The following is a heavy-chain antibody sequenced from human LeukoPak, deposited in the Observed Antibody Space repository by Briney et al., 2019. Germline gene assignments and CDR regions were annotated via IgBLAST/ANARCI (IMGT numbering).Heavy chain of an antibody. CDR3: ARGLKNYYYYMDV. CDR2: INHSGST. Sequence: SETLSLTCAVYGGSFSGYYWSWIRQPPGKGLEWMGEINHSGSTNYNPSLKSRVTISVDTSKNQFSLKLSSVTAADTAVYYCARGLKNYYYYMDVWGKGTTVTVSS. V-gene: IGHV4-34*01. CDR1: GGSFSGYY. J-gene: IGHJ6*03.